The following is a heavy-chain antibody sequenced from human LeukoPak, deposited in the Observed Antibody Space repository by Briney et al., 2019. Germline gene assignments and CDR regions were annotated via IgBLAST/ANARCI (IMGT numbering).Heavy chain of an antibody. V-gene: IGHV4-61*02. Sequence: SQTLSLTCTVSGGSISSGSYYWSWIRQPAGKGLEWIGRIYTSGSTNYNPSLKSRVTISVDTSKNQFSLKLSSMTAADTAVYYCARSYWGTNAFDIWGQGTMVTVSS. CDR3: ARSYWGTNAFDI. CDR1: GGSISSGSYY. J-gene: IGHJ3*02. CDR2: IYTSGST. D-gene: IGHD1-26*01.